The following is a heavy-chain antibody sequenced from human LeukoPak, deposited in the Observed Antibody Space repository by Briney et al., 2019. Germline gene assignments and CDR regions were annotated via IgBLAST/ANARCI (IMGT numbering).Heavy chain of an antibody. CDR3: ARGQHSSSWNYYYYMDV. CDR2: ISSSSSYI. Sequence: GGSLRLSCAASGFTFSSYSMNWVRQAPGKGLEWVSSISSSSSYIYYADSVKGRFTISRDNAKNSLYLQMNSLRAEDTAVYYCARGQHSSSWNYYYYMDVWGKGTTVTVSS. CDR1: GFTFSSYS. D-gene: IGHD6-13*01. J-gene: IGHJ6*03. V-gene: IGHV3-21*01.